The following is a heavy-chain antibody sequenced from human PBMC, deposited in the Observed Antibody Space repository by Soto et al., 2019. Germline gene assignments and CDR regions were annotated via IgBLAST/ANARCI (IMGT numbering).Heavy chain of an antibody. J-gene: IGHJ1*01. CDR2: ISGSGGRT. Sequence: EVQLLESGGGLVQPGGSLRLSCAASGFTFSSYAMSWVRQVPGKGLEWVSAISGSGGRTYYADPVKGRVTISRDHSKNSLDLQMDTLLAEYTAVYYCVNDRRECRSDPHFQHLCQGTLVTVSS. CDR1: GFTFSSYA. D-gene: IGHD1-26*01. CDR3: VNDRRECRSDPHFQH. V-gene: IGHV3-23*01.